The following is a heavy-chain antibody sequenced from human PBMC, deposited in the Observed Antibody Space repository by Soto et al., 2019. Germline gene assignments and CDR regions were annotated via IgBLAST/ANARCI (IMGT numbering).Heavy chain of an antibody. CDR2: IKDDGSEK. CDR1: EFTFNTYW. V-gene: IGHV3-7*05. J-gene: IGHJ6*02. CDR3: ARDWGTPGRGSAVGYYYHYGMDV. Sequence: EVQLVESGGGLVQPGGSLRLSCLASEFTFNTYWMNWVRQAPGRGLEWVANIKDDGSEKNYVDSVKGRFTISRDNAKNSLYLQRKSLRGEDTAVYFCARDWGTPGRGSAVGYYYHYGMDVWGQGTTVTVSS. D-gene: IGHD6-19*01.